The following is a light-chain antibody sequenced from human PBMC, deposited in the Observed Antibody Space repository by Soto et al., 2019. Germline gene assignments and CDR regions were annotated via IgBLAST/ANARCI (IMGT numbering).Light chain of an antibody. J-gene: IGLJ3*02. CDR1: SSNLGNKY. CDR2: EDN. V-gene: IGLV1-51*02. Sequence: QSVLTQPPSVSAAPGQKVTISCSGSSSNLGNKYVSWYQQLPGTAPKLLIYEDNKRTSGIPDRFSGSKSGTSATLGITVLQTGDEADYYCGSWDTSLHTGVFGGGTKLTVL. CDR3: GSWDTSLHTGV.